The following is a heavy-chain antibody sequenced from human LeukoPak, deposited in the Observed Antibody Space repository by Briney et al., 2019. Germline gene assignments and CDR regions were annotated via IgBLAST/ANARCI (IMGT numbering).Heavy chain of an antibody. CDR3: AKDCGWLHFCS. CDR2: ISPGADIT. D-gene: IGHD5-24*01. Sequence: QPGGSLRLSCATSGFIFSNYAVNWVRQAPGKGLEWVSGISPGADITYYAESVKGRFTISRDNSKNTLYLQINTLRAEDTAIYYCAKDCGWLHFCSWGQGTLVTVSS. J-gene: IGHJ5*02. CDR1: GFIFSNYA. V-gene: IGHV3-23*01.